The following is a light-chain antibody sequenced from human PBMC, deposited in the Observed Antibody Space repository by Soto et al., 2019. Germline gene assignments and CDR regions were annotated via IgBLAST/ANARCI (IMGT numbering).Light chain of an antibody. CDR2: DVT. V-gene: IGLV2-14*01. CDR3: GSITGSSTSV. CDR1: SSDVGGFEY. J-gene: IGLJ1*01. Sequence: SALSQPASVSRSPGQSITISCTGTSSDVGGFEYVSWYQHQPGKAPKLIIYDVTKRPSGVSNRFSGSKSGNTASLTISGIQAEDEGDYYCGSITGSSTSVFGTGTKVTVL.